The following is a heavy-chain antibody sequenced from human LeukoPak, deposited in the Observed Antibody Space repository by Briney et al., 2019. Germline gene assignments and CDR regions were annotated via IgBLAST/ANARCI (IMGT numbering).Heavy chain of an antibody. CDR3: ARGPLWFGELLYGAYIDY. CDR1: GGSISSSNW. D-gene: IGHD3-10*01. J-gene: IGHJ4*02. V-gene: IGHV4-4*02. CDR2: IYHSGST. Sequence: SETLSLACAVSGGSISSSNWWSWVRQPPGKGLEWIGEIYHSGSTNYNPSLKSRVTISVDKSKNQFSLKLSSVTAADTAVYYCARGPLWFGELLYGAYIDYWGQGTLVTVSS.